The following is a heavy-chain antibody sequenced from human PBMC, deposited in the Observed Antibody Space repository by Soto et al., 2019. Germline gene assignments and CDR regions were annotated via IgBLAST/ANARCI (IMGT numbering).Heavy chain of an antibody. CDR1: GFSLRTRGVA. J-gene: IGHJ4*02. CDR2: IYWDEDK. D-gene: IGHD5-12*01. CDR3: AHRPRGYAYYFDS. Sequence: QITLKESGPTLVKPTQTLTLTCTFSGFSLRTRGVAVGWFRQPPGKALEWLALIYWDEDKWYSPSLKSRLTIADDTSKNQVVLTMTNVDPVDTATYYCAHRPRGYAYYFDSGGQGILVTVSS. V-gene: IGHV2-5*02.